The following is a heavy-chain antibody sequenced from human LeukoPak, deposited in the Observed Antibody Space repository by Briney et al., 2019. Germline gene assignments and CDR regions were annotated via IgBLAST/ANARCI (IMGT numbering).Heavy chain of an antibody. D-gene: IGHD5-12*01. V-gene: IGHV4-38-2*01. CDR1: GYSVSSGYY. Sequence: SETLSLTCAVSGYSVSSGYYWGWIRQPPGKGLEWIGSIYHSGSTYYNPSLKSRVTISVDTSKNQFSLKLSSVTAADTAVYYCARVGSGYDLFDYWGQGTLVTVSS. CDR2: IYHSGST. J-gene: IGHJ4*02. CDR3: ARVGSGYDLFDY.